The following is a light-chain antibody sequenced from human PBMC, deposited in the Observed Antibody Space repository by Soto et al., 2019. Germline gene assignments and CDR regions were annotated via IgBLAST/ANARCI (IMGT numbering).Light chain of an antibody. J-gene: IGKJ5*01. CDR2: AAS. CDR1: QSISSY. V-gene: IGKV1-39*01. Sequence: DIQMTQSPSSLSASVGDRVTITCRASQSISSYLNWYQQKPGKAPKLLIYAASSLQSGVPSRFSGSGSGTDFTLTISSLQPDDFATYYCHQSYSTPVTFVHWTRLEIK. CDR3: HQSYSTPVT.